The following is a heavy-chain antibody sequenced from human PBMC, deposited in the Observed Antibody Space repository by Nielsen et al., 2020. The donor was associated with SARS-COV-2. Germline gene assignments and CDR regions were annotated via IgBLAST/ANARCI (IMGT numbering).Heavy chain of an antibody. Sequence: ASVKVSCKASGYTFTSYAMNWVRQAPGQGLEWMGRINPNSGGTNYAQKFQGRVTMTRDTSISTAYMELSRLRSDDTAVYYCAREGLRYFDWLPTYGMDVWGQGTTVTVSS. D-gene: IGHD3-9*01. CDR2: INPNSGGT. J-gene: IGHJ6*02. CDR1: GYTFTSYA. CDR3: AREGLRYFDWLPTYGMDV. V-gene: IGHV1-2*06.